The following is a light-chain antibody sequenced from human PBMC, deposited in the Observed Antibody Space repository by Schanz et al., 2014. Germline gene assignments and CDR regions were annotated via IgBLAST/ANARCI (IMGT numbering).Light chain of an antibody. CDR2: DAS. J-gene: IGKJ1*01. CDR3: EHYHSSSWT. V-gene: IGKV3-20*01. CDR1: QSVSSSY. Sequence: EIVLTQSPGTLSLSPGERATLSCRASQSVSSSYLAWYQQKPGQAPRLLIYDASTRATGIPDRFSGSGSVTDFTLNISRVEPEDFAIYYCEHYHSSSWTFGQGTRVEVK.